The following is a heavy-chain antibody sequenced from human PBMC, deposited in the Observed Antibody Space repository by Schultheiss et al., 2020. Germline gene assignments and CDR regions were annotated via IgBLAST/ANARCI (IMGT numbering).Heavy chain of an antibody. CDR2: IYYSGST. CDR3: AGGYSYGSDY. J-gene: IGHJ4*02. D-gene: IGHD5-18*01. Sequence: SQTLSLTYTVSGGSIRSYYWSWIRQPPGKGLEWIGYIYYSGSTNYNPSLKSRVTISVDTSKNQFSLKLSSVTAADTAVYYCAGGYSYGSDYWGQGTLVTVSS. V-gene: IGHV4-59*01. CDR1: GGSIRSYY.